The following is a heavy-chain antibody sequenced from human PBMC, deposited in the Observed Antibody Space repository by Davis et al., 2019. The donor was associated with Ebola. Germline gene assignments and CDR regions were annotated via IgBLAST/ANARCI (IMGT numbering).Heavy chain of an antibody. CDR1: GCTFSSYA. V-gene: IGHV1-2*02. D-gene: IGHD2-21*02. CDR2: INPNSGGT. CDR3: ARDMDIVVVTATPEFQH. Sequence: ASVKVSCKASGCTFSSYAISWVRQAPGQGLEWMGWINPNSGGTNYAQKFQGRVTMTRDTSIRTAYMELSRLRSDDTAVYYCARDMDIVVVTATPEFQHWGQGTLVTVPS. J-gene: IGHJ1*01.